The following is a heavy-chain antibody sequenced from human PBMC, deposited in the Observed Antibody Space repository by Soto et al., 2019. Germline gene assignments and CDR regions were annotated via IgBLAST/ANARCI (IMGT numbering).Heavy chain of an antibody. D-gene: IGHD3-22*01. V-gene: IGHV1-2*02. CDR3: ARXRAGVIDSSGYYDYFDY. Sequence: ASVKVSCKASGYTFTGYYMHWVRQAPGQGLEWMGWINPNSGGTNYAQKFQGRVTMTRDTSISTAYMELSRLRSDDTAVYYCARXRAGVIDSSGYYDYFDYWGQGTLVTVSS. J-gene: IGHJ4*02. CDR1: GYTFTGYY. CDR2: INPNSGGT.